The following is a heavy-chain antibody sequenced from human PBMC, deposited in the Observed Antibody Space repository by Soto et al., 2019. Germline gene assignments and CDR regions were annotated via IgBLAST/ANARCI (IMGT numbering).Heavy chain of an antibody. D-gene: IGHD4-4*01. CDR2: IYYSGPT. CDR3: ARGYSHYAH. Sequence: PSETLSLTCTVSGGSVSRDSNFWSWIRQPPGKGLEWIGYIYYSGPTRYNPSLESRVTISIDSSKNQVSLNLTPVTAADTAVYYCARGYSHYAHWGRGTLVTVSS. CDR1: GGSVSRDSNF. V-gene: IGHV4-61*01. J-gene: IGHJ4*02.